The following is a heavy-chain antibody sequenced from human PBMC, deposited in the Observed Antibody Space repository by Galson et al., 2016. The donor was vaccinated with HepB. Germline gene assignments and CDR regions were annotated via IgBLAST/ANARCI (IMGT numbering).Heavy chain of an antibody. CDR3: AKDPHPYSSSWYYFDY. V-gene: IGHV3-30*18. J-gene: IGHJ4*02. CDR1: GFTFSTYG. CDR2: ISYDGSHK. D-gene: IGHD6-13*01. Sequence: SQRLSCAASGFTFSTYGMHWVRQAPGKALEWVAVISYDGSHKYYADSVKGRFTVSRDNSKNTLYLQMNSLRAEDTAVYYCAKDPHPYSSSWYYFDYWGQGTLVIVSA.